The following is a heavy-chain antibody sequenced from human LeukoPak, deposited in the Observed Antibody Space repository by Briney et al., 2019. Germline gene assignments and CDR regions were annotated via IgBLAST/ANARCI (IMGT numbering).Heavy chain of an antibody. D-gene: IGHD3-22*01. V-gene: IGHV4-39*07. CDR2: IYYSGST. CDR3: ARGNGGTMIVVVITQFDY. J-gene: IGHJ4*02. Sequence: SETLSLTCTVSGGSISSSSYYWGWIRQPPGKGLEWIGSIYYSGSTYYNPSLKSRVTISVDTSKNQFSLKLSSVTAADTAVYYCARGNGGTMIVVVITQFDYWGQGTLVTVSS. CDR1: GGSISSSSYY.